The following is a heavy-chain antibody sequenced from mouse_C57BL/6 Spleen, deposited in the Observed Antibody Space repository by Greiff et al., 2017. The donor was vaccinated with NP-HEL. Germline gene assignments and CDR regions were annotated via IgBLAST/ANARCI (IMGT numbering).Heavy chain of an antibody. D-gene: IGHD2-10*02. CDR1: GFTFSSYG. Sequence: EVQLVESGGDLVKPGGSLKLSCAASGFTFSSYGMSWVRQTPDKRLEWVATISSGGSYTYYPDSVKGRFTISRDKAKNTLYLQMSSLKSEDTAMYYCASTGYDAMDYWGQGTSVTVSS. J-gene: IGHJ4*01. CDR3: ASTGYDAMDY. CDR2: ISSGGSYT. V-gene: IGHV5-6*01.